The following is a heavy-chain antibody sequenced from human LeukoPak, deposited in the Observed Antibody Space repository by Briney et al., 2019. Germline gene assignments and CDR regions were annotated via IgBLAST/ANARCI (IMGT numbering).Heavy chain of an antibody. CDR2: IYPGDSDT. V-gene: IGHV5-51*01. Sequence: GESLKISCKGSGYSFTSYWIGWVRLMPGKGLEWMGIIYPGDSDTRYSPSFQGQVTISADKSISIAYLQWSSLKASDTAMYYCARHPEGTIFGVANPVNWFDPWGQGTLVTVSS. CDR1: GYSFTSYW. CDR3: ARHPEGTIFGVANPVNWFDP. D-gene: IGHD3-3*01. J-gene: IGHJ5*02.